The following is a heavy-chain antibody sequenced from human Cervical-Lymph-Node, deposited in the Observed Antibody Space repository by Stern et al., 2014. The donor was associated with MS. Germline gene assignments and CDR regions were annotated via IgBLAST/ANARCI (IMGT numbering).Heavy chain of an antibody. CDR1: GFSLTTSGMC. CDR3: ARTRVTLVRGVVRGSFFDY. D-gene: IGHD3-10*01. J-gene: IGHJ4*02. CDR2: IDWDDDK. V-gene: IGHV2-70*01. Sequence: QVTLRESGPALVKPTQTLTLTCTFSGFSLTTSGMCVSWIRQPPGKALEWLAPIDWDDDKYYSTSLKTRLTISKDTSKNQVVLTMTNVDPVDTATYYCARTRVTLVRGVVRGSFFDYWGQGALVTVSS.